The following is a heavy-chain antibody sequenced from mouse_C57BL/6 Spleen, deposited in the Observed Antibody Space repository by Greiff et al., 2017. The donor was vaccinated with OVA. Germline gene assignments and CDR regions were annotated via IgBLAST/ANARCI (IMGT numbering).Heavy chain of an antibody. D-gene: IGHD1-1*01. CDR1: GYSFTGYF. J-gene: IGHJ2*01. V-gene: IGHV1-20*01. Sequence: EVKLVESGPELVKPGDSVKISCKASGYSFTGYFMNWVMQSHGKSLEWIGRINPYNGDNFYNQKFKGKATLTVDKSSSTAHMELRSLTSEDSAVYYCARSWGSSSYFDYWGQGTTLTVSS. CDR2: INPYNGDN. CDR3: ARSWGSSSYFDY.